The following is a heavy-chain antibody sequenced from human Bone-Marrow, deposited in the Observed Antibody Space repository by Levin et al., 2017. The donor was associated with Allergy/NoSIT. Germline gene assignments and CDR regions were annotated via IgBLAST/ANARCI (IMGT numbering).Heavy chain of an antibody. V-gene: IGHV3-23*01. D-gene: IGHD2-2*01. Sequence: GESLKISCAASGFTFSSYAMSWVRQAPGKGLEWVSSSGSGGSIYYADSVKGRFSISRDNSKNTLFLQMNGLRAEDTAVYYCAKFRCHPADKYYFDWWGQGTLVTVSS. J-gene: IGHJ4*02. CDR2: SGSGGSI. CDR1: GFTFSSYA. CDR3: AKFRCHPADKYYFDW.